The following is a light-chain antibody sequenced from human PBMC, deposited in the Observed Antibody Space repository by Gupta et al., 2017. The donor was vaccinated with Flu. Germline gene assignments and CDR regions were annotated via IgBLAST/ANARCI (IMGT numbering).Light chain of an antibody. CDR2: EDK. J-gene: IGLJ3*02. CDR3: GTWDNSKSTGV. V-gene: IGLV1-51*02. CDR1: RDNVGNNY. Sequence: KVTVTCTGDRDNVGNNYVSWYQHLPGTAPKVVIYEDKERPSGIPDRFSGSKSGTTATLAITGVQTGDEGDYYCGTWDNSKSTGVFGGGTKLTVL.